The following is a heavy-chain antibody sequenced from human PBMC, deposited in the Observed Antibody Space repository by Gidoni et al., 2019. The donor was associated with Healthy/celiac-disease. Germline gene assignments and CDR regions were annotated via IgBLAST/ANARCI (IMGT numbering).Heavy chain of an antibody. Sequence: EVQLVESGGGLVKPGGSLRLSCAASGFTFSSYSMNWVRQAPGKGLEWVSSISSSSSYIYYADSVKGRFTISRDNAKNSLYLQMNSLRAEDTAVYYCASYCSGGSCYSTGGGYWGQGTLVTVSS. V-gene: IGHV3-21*01. D-gene: IGHD2-15*01. CDR3: ASYCSGGSCYSTGGGY. CDR1: GFTFSSYS. J-gene: IGHJ4*02. CDR2: ISSSSSYI.